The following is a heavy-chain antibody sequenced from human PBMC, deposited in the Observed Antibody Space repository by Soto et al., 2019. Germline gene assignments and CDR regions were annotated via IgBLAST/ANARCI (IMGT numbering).Heavy chain of an antibody. CDR3: AAVPYYYDSSAYYFDY. J-gene: IGHJ4*02. V-gene: IGHV1-58*01. CDR2: IVVGSGNT. D-gene: IGHD3-22*01. CDR1: GFTFTSSA. Sequence: SAKVCCKASGFTFTSSAVQWVRQARGKRLEWIGWIVVGSGNTNYAQKFQERVTITRDMSTSTAYMQLSSLRSEDTAVYYCAAVPYYYDSSAYYFDYWGQGTLVTVSS.